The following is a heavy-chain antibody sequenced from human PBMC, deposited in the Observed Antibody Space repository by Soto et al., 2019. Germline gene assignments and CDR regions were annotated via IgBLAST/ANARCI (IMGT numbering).Heavy chain of an antibody. CDR2: ITPNSGST. CDR1: GYTFTSYT. Sequence: ASVKVSCKASGYTFTSYTISWVRQAPGQGLEWMGRITPNSGSTNYAQKFQGWVTMTRDTSTSTAYMELSRLRSDDTAVYYCGRDFRPPGTTVPPYAFNIWGQGPMVTVSS. D-gene: IGHD4-17*01. J-gene: IGHJ3*02. CDR3: GRDFRPPGTTVPPYAFNI. V-gene: IGHV1-2*04.